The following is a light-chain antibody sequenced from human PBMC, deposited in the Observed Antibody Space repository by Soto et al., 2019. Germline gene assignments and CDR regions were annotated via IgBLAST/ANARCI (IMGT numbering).Light chain of an antibody. Sequence: QSVLTQPASVSGSPGQSITISCTGTSSDVGGDTYVSWYQQHPGKAPKLIIYEVSTRPSGVSNRFSGSKSGNTASLTISGLQAEDEAHYYCNSYTSKSTGVFGTGTKLTVL. CDR3: NSYTSKSTGV. CDR1: SSDVGGDTY. J-gene: IGLJ1*01. CDR2: EVS. V-gene: IGLV2-14*01.